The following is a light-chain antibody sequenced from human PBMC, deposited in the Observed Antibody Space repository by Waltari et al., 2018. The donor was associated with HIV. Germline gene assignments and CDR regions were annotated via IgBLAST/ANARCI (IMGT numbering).Light chain of an antibody. CDR2: ATS. CDR1: QSFTTY. J-gene: IGKJ1*01. V-gene: IGKV1-39*01. Sequence: DIQMTQSPSSLSASVVDRVTISCRASQSFTTYLNWYQQKPGKAPKLLIYATSSLQSGVPSRFSGSGSGTDFTLTISSLQPEDFATYYCQQSYSSPRTFGQGTKVEI. CDR3: QQSYSSPRT.